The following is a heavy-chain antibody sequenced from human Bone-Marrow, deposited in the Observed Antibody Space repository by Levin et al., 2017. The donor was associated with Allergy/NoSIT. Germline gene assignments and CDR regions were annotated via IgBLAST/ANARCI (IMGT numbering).Heavy chain of an antibody. CDR3: ARDRAIVGETGGMDV. CDR1: GGSISSYY. Sequence: SETLSLTCTVSGGSISSYYWSWIRQPPGKGLEWIGFIYYSGSTNYNPSLKSRVTISVDTSKNQFSLKLSSVTAADTAVYYCARDRAIVGETGGMDVWGQGTTVTVSS. D-gene: IGHD1-26*01. CDR2: IYYSGST. V-gene: IGHV4-59*01. J-gene: IGHJ6*02.